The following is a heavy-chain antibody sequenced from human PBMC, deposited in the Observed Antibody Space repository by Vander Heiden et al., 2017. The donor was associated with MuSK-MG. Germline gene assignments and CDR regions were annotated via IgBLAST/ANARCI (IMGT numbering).Heavy chain of an antibody. CDR2: INHSGST. D-gene: IGHD2-15*01. J-gene: IGHJ4*02. V-gene: IGHV4-34*01. Sequence: QVQLQQWGAGLLKPSETLSLTCAVYGGSFSGYYWSWIRQPPGKGLEWIGEINHSGSTNYNPSLKSRVTISVDTSKNQFSLKLSSVTAADTAVYYCARLSSGPFFGGWGQGTLVTVSS. CDR1: GGSFSGYY. CDR3: ARLSSGPFFGG.